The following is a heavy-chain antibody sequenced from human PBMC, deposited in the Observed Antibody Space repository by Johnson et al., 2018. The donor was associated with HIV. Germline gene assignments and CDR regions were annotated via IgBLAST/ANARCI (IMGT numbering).Heavy chain of an antibody. CDR3: ARGDRGDAFDI. CDR1: GFTFSSYA. D-gene: IGHD3-10*01. CDR2: INWNGGSS. V-gene: IGHV3-20*04. J-gene: IGHJ3*02. Sequence: VQLVESGGGLVQPGGSLRLSCAASGFTFSSYAMSWVRQVPGKGLEWVSGINWNGGSSGYADSVKARFTISRDNDKISLYLQMNSLRAEDTALYYCARGDRGDAFDIWGQGTMVTVSS.